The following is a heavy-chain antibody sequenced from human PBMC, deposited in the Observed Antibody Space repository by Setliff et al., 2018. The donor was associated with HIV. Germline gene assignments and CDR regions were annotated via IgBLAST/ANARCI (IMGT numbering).Heavy chain of an antibody. Sequence: RASVKVSCKASGGTFSSYAISWVRQAPGQGLEWMGWISADTGNTNFAQKFQGRVTLTTDTSTNTAYMELRSLRADDTAVYFCVRDLYDYWGQGTLVTVSS. CDR2: ISADTGNT. D-gene: IGHD2-2*02. V-gene: IGHV1-18*01. J-gene: IGHJ4*02. CDR1: GGTFSSYA. CDR3: VRDLYDY.